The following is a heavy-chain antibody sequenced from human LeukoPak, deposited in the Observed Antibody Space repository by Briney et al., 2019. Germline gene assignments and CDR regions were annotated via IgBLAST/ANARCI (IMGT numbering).Heavy chain of an antibody. CDR1: GFTFSSYG. J-gene: IGHJ4*02. CDR2: IRNDGSDK. D-gene: IGHD6-19*01. CDR3: ATGHSSSPSGGY. V-gene: IGHV3-30*02. Sequence: PGGSLRLSCAASGFTFSSYGIHWVRQAPGKGLEWVAFIRNDGSDKYHADSVKGRFTISRDNSKNTLYLQMNSLRAEDTAVYYCATGHSSSPSGGYWGQGTLVTVSS.